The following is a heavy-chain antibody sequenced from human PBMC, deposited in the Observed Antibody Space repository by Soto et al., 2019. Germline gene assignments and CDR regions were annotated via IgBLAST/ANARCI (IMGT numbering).Heavy chain of an antibody. Sequence: GSLRLSCAASGFTFSSYAMSWVRQAPGKGLEWVSAISGSGGSTYYADSVKGRFTISRDNSKNTLYLQMNSLRAEDTAVYYCATVVWGSGSSWYGWFDAGGQGTLVSVSS. CDR2: ISGSGGST. J-gene: IGHJ5*02. D-gene: IGHD6-13*01. CDR1: GFTFSSYA. V-gene: IGHV3-23*01. CDR3: ATVVWGSGSSWYGWFDA.